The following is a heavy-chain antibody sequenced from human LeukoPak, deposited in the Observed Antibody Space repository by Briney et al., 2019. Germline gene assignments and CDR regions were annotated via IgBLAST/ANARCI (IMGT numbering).Heavy chain of an antibody. J-gene: IGHJ4*02. Sequence: PSETLSLTCAVYGGSFSGYYWSRIRQPPGKGLGWIGEINHSGSTNYNPSLKSRVTISVDTSKNQFSLKLSSVTAADTAVYYCARAPMIVVHQFDYWGQGTLVTVSS. CDR1: GGSFSGYY. CDR3: ARAPMIVVHQFDY. D-gene: IGHD3-22*01. V-gene: IGHV4-34*01. CDR2: INHSGST.